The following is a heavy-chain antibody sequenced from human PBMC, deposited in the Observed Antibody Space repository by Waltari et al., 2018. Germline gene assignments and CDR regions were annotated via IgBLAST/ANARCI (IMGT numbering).Heavy chain of an antibody. D-gene: IGHD7-27*01. CDR2: IYYTGTA. V-gene: IGHV4-31*01. Sequence: QVQLQESGPGLVKPSQTLSLTCTVSGGSITGDGYYWSWIRHHPGKGLEWIGYIYYTGTAYYNPSLKSLVTISADTSKNQFSLKLTSVTVADTAVYYCARGRGGDWGSLCLFDHWGQGTLVTVSS. J-gene: IGHJ4*02. CDR1: GGSITGDGYY. CDR3: ARGRGGDWGSLCLFDH.